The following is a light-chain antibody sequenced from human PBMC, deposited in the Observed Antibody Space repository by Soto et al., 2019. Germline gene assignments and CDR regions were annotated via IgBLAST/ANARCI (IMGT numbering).Light chain of an antibody. CDR1: RSVDRW. J-gene: IGKJ5*01. Sequence: MQMTQSPSNLSSSFGDRVTITCRASRSVDRWFAWYQQKPGKAPKLLIYDASSLQSGVPSRFSGIVSGTDGTLTINSLQTQDVSTYVCQQLNNYHITFGQGTRLEIK. CDR3: QQLNNYHIT. V-gene: IGKV1-5*01. CDR2: DAS.